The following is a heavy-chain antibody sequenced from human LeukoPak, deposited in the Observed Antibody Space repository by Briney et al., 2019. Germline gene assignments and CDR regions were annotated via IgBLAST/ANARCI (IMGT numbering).Heavy chain of an antibody. CDR1: GGSISSYY. D-gene: IGHD2-2*01. Sequence: KASETLSLTCTVSGGSISSYYWSWIRQPPGKGLEXXXXXXXXGSTNYNLSLKSRVTISVDTSKNQFSLKLSSVTAADTAVYYCARADIVVIPAAQSYYYYMDVWGKGTTVTVSS. CDR2: XXXXGST. V-gene: IGHV4-34*01. J-gene: IGHJ6*03. CDR3: ARADIVVIPAAQSYYYYMDV.